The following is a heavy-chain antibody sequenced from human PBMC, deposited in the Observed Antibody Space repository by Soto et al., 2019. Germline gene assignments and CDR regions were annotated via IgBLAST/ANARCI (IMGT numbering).Heavy chain of an antibody. Sequence: SGGSLRLSCATSDFTFRNSWINWVRQAPGKGLEWVANIKPDGGATNYVDSVKGRFTISRDNVRNSASLQMNSLRVEDTAVYFCFGGNGGHQWGQGTLVTVSS. CDR2: IKPDGGAT. D-gene: IGHD3-16*01. CDR3: FGGNGGHQ. V-gene: IGHV3-7*03. CDR1: DFTFRNSW. J-gene: IGHJ4*02.